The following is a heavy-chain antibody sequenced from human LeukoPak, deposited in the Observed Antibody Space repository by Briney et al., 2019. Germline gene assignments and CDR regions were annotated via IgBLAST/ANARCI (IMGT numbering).Heavy chain of an antibody. V-gene: IGHV1-46*01. Sequence: ASVKVSCKASGYTFTSYYMHWVRQAPGQGLEWMGIINPSGGSTSYAQKFQGRVTMTRDTSTSTVYMELSSLRSEDTAVYYCATPLVPVDNPYWYFDLWGRGTLVTVSS. D-gene: IGHD6-13*01. CDR2: INPSGGST. CDR3: ATPLVPVDNPYWYFDL. J-gene: IGHJ2*01. CDR1: GYTFTSYY.